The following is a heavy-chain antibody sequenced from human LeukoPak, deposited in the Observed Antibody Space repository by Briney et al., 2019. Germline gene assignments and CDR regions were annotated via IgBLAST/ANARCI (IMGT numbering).Heavy chain of an antibody. D-gene: IGHD2-2*01. CDR2: ISYDGSNQ. V-gene: IGHV3-30*18. CDR3: AKVLRYCSSTSCYSYYYGMDV. J-gene: IGHJ6*02. CDR1: GFTFSSYG. Sequence: GRSLRLSCAASGFTFSSYGMHWVRQAPGKGLEWVALISYDGSNQYYADSVKGRFTISRDNSKNTLYLQMNSLRAEDTAVYYCAKVLRYCSSTSCYSYYYGMDVWGQGTRSPSP.